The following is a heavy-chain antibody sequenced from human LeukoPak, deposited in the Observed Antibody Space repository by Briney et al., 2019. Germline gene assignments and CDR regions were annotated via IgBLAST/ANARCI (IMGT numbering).Heavy chain of an antibody. CDR2: IFHSGHS. V-gene: IGHV4-30-2*01. J-gene: IGHJ5*02. Sequence: PSQTLSLTCAVSGDSISSGDYSWSWVRQPSGKGLGWIGYIFHSGHSYYNPSLKSRVTISVDRSKNQFSLRLTSVTAADTAIYYCARELWFVNAPGSWLDPWGQGTQVTVSS. CDR1: GDSISSGDYS. CDR3: ARELWFVNAPGSWLDP. D-gene: IGHD3-10*01.